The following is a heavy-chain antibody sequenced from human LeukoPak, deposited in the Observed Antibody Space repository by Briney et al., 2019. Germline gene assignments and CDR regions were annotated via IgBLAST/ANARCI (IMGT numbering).Heavy chain of an antibody. CDR3: ARDPKTYYYDSSGYYFDY. Sequence: GGCLRLSCAASGFTFSSYSMNWVRPAPRKGLEWVSSISSSSCYIYYADSVKGRFTISRDNAKNSLYLQMNSLRAEDTAVYYCARDPKTYYYDSSGYYFDYWGQGTLVTVSS. V-gene: IGHV3-21*01. D-gene: IGHD3-22*01. J-gene: IGHJ4*02. CDR2: ISSSSCYI. CDR1: GFTFSSYS.